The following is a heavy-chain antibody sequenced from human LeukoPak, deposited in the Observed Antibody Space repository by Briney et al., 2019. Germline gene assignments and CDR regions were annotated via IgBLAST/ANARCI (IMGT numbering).Heavy chain of an antibody. CDR3: ARQVLLSLVRGGYYFDY. Sequence: SETLSLTCAVYGGSFSGYYWSWIRQPPGKGLEWIGEINHSGSTYYNPSLKSRVTISVDTSKNQFSLKLSSVTATDTAVYYCARQVLLSLVRGGYYFDYWGQGTLVTVSS. D-gene: IGHD3-10*01. V-gene: IGHV4-34*01. J-gene: IGHJ4*02. CDR2: INHSGST. CDR1: GGSFSGYY.